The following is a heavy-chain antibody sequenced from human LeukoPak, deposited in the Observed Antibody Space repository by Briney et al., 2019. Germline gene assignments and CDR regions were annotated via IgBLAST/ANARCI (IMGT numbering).Heavy chain of an antibody. J-gene: IGHJ3*01. D-gene: IGHD2-15*01. CDR2: IYPGDSDT. CDR3: ARRGRYCSGGSCYSGV. V-gene: IGHV5-51*01. Sequence: GESLKISCKGPGYSFTSYWIGWVRQMPGKGLEWMGIIYPGDSDTRYSPSFQGQVTISADKSISTAYLQWSSLKASDTAMYYCARRGRYCSGGSCYSGVWGQGTMVTVSS. CDR1: GYSFTSYW.